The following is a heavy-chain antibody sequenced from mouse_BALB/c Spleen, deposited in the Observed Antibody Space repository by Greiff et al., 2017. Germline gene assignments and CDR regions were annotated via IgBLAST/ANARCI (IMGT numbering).Heavy chain of an antibody. CDR1: GFTFSSYG. V-gene: IGHV5-6*02. D-gene: IGHD2-14*01. Sequence: EVKLVESGGDLVKPGGSLKLSCAASGFTFSSYGMSWVRQTPDKRLEWVATISSGGSYTYYPDSVKGRFTISRDNAKNTLYLQMSSLKSEDTAMYYCARRGTTIGTTVFAYWGQGTLVTVSA. J-gene: IGHJ3*01. CDR2: ISSGGSYT. CDR3: ARRGTTIGTTVFAY.